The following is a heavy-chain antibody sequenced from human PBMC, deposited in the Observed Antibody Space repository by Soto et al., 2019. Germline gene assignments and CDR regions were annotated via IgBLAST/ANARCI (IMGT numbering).Heavy chain of an antibody. Sequence: SQTLSLTCAISGDSVSSNSAAWNWIRQSPSRGLEWLGRTYYRAKWYNEYAVSVKSRITINPDTSKNQFSLKLNSVSPEDPAVYYCAREGYDWGYDYHYYYGIDVWGQGTTVTVFS. V-gene: IGHV6-1*01. CDR1: GDSVSSNSAA. CDR2: TYYRAKWYN. J-gene: IGHJ6*02. CDR3: AREGYDWGYDYHYYYGIDV. D-gene: IGHD3-16*01.